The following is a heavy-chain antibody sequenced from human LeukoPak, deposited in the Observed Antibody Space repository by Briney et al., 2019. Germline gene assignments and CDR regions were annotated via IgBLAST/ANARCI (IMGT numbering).Heavy chain of an antibody. CDR2: IYPGDSDT. CDR1: GYSFTSYW. J-gene: IGHJ3*02. Sequence: GESLKISCKGSGYSFTSYWIGWVRQMPGKGLEWMWIIYPGDSDTRYSPSFQGQVTISADKSISTAYLQWSSLKASDTAMYYCARRPAYYYDSSGYLDHVFDIWGQGTMVTVSS. V-gene: IGHV5-51*03. D-gene: IGHD3-22*01. CDR3: ARRPAYYYDSSGYLDHVFDI.